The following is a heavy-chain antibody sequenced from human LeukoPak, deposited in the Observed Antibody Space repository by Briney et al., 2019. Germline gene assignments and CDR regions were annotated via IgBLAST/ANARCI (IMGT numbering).Heavy chain of an antibody. V-gene: IGHV4-34*01. CDR1: GGSFSTYY. Sequence: SETLSLTCAVYGGSFSTYYWSWIRQPPGKGLEWIGEINHSGSTTYTPSLESRVTISIDTSKNQFSLELSSVTAADTAVYYCAGYYYGTENYHNHPNFDYWGQGTLVTVSS. D-gene: IGHD3-10*01. J-gene: IGHJ4*02. CDR3: AGYYYGTENYHNHPNFDY. CDR2: INHSGST.